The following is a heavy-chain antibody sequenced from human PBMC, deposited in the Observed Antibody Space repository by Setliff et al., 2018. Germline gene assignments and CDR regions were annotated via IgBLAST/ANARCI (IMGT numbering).Heavy chain of an antibody. J-gene: IGHJ6*03. D-gene: IGHD3-9*01. CDR1: GFTFNGHG. CDR2: INHSGST. CDR3: ARVGGRYYDILTGYSRYYYYYYMDV. V-gene: IGHV4-34*01. Sequence: GSLRLSCAASGFTFNGHGMNWIRQPPGKGLEWIGEINHSGSTNYNPSLKSRVTISVDTSKNQFSLKLSSVTAADTAVYYCARVGGRYYDILTGYSRYYYYYYMDVWGKGTTVTVSS.